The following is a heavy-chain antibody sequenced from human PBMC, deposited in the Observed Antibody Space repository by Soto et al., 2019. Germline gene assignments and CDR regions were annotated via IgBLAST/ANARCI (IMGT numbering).Heavy chain of an antibody. D-gene: IGHD4-17*01. CDR3: ARDFSADYGALDT. V-gene: IGHV3-33*01. CDR1: GFTFSSYG. CDR2: IWYDGSNK. Sequence: QVQLVESGGGVFQTGRSLRLSCAPSGFTFSSYGMQWARKDPGQGLEWVAVIWYDGSNKVYADSVKGRFTISRDNSKNTFYLKMNSLRAEDTAVYYCARDFSADYGALDTWGQGTMATVSS. J-gene: IGHJ3*02.